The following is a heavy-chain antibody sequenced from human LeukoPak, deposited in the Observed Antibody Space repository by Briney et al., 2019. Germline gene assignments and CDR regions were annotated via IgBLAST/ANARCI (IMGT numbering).Heavy chain of an antibody. Sequence: PSETLSLTCTVSGGSISSSSYYWGWIRQPPGKGLEWIGSIYYSGSTYYNPSLKSRVTISVDTSKNQFSLKLSSVTAADTAVYYCAREYVGATRRQDYWGQGTLVTVSS. J-gene: IGHJ4*02. CDR3: AREYVGATRRQDY. D-gene: IGHD1-26*01. CDR1: GGSISSSSYY. V-gene: IGHV4-39*07. CDR2: IYYSGST.